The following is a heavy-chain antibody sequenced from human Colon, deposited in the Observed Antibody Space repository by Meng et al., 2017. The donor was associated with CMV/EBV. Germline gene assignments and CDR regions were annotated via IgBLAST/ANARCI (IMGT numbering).Heavy chain of an antibody. J-gene: IGHJ5*02. CDR2: IRPNSGDT. CDR1: GYTFTGYY. V-gene: IGHV1-2*02. D-gene: IGHD3-3*01. CDR3: ARLREDTLFWSGYYVSWFDP. Sequence: ASVKVSCKASGYTFTGYYLNWVRQAPGQGLEWMGWIRPNSGDTNYAQKFQGRVTMTRDTSSSTAYMELSRLNSDDTAVYYGARLREDTLFWSGYYVSWFDPWGQGTLVTVSS.